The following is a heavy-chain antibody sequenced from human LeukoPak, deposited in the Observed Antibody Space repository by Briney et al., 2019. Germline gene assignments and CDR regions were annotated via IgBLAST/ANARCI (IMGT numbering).Heavy chain of an antibody. V-gene: IGHV3-11*06. CDR3: ARTYGGNPFDY. Sequence: NPGGSLRLSCAASGFTFSDYYMNWIRQAPGKGLEWVSYSSTSGTYTDYADSVKGRFTISRDNAKNPLYLQMNSLRAEDTAVYYCARTYGGNPFDYWGQGTLVTVSS. CDR2: SSTSGTYT. D-gene: IGHD4-23*01. J-gene: IGHJ4*02. CDR1: GFTFSDYY.